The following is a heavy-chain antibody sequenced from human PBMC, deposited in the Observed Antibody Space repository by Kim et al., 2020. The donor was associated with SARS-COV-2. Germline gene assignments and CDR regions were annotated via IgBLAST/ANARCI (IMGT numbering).Heavy chain of an antibody. J-gene: IGHJ6*02. Sequence: VKVSCKASGGTFSSYAISWVRQAPGQGLEWMGGIIPIFGTANYAQKFQGRVTIIADESTSTAYMELSSLRSEDTAVYYCAIWEYYDILTGHQYYGMDVWGQGTTVTVSS. CDR1: GGTFSSYA. V-gene: IGHV1-69*13. CDR2: IIPIFGTA. D-gene: IGHD3-9*01. CDR3: AIWEYYDILTGHQYYGMDV.